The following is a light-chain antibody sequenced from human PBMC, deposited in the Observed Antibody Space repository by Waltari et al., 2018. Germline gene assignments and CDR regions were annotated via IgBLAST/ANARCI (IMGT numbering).Light chain of an antibody. J-gene: IGLJ1*01. V-gene: IGLV2-23*01. CDR1: RSDVGNYNL. CDR2: AGS. Sequence: QSALTQPASVSGSPGQSSTISCTGTRSDVGNYNLVSWYQQHPGKAPKLMISAGSKRPSGVSNRFSGSKSGNTASLTISGLQAEDEADYYCCSYAGSSTYVFGTGTKVTVL. CDR3: CSYAGSSTYV.